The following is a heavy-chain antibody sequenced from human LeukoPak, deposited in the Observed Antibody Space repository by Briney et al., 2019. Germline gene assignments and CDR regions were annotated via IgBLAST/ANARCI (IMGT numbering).Heavy chain of an antibody. CDR1: GGSFSDYY. D-gene: IGHD1-26*01. CDR3: ARREWGLRGAFDI. J-gene: IGHJ3*02. Sequence: SETLSLICAVYGGSFSDYYWSWIRQSPGEGLEWIGEINHSGSTNYNPSLKSRVAISVDTSKKQFSLRLTSVTAADTAVYYCARREWGLRGAFDIWGQGTMVTVSS. V-gene: IGHV4-34*01. CDR2: INHSGST.